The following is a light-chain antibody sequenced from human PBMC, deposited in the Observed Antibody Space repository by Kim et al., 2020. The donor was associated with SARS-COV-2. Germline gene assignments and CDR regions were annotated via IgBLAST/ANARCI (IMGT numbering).Light chain of an antibody. J-gene: IGKJ2*01. CDR2: SSS. Sequence: SASVGDRVTISCRASQDVGGWLAWYQQRPGSGPTLLIYSSSTLDRGVPSRFSGSGSATDFTLTISSLQPEDVATYYCLQTVNFPDTFGQGTKLEI. CDR3: LQTVNFPDT. V-gene: IGKV1-12*01. CDR1: QDVGGW.